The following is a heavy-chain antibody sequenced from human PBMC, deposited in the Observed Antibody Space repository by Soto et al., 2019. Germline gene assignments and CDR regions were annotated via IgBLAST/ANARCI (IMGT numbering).Heavy chain of an antibody. D-gene: IGHD4-17*01. CDR1: GFTFNDSA. CDR3: AKGLYADYVPFDS. Sequence: EVQLLESGGGLIQPGGSLRLSCAASGFTFNDSAMGWVRQAPGKGLEWVSSISEGGLITYYADSVKGRFTISRDISKNTLLLQMTSLRAEDTAMYYCAKGLYADYVPFDSWGQGTLVTVSS. CDR2: ISEGGLIT. V-gene: IGHV3-23*01. J-gene: IGHJ4*02.